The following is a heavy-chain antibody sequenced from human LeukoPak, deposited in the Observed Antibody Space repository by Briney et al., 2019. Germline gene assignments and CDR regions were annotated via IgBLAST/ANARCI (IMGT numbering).Heavy chain of an antibody. D-gene: IGHD5-18*01. Sequence: GGSLRLSCAASGFTFTTYAMAWVRQAPGDGLEWVSTISSGDGSTTHYADSVKGRFTISRDNSRDTVDLQMNSLRAEDTALYYCAKVGNSSDFDYWGQGSLVTVSS. CDR3: AKVGNSSDFDY. CDR1: GFTFTTYA. CDR2: ISSGDGSTT. V-gene: IGHV3-23*01. J-gene: IGHJ4*02.